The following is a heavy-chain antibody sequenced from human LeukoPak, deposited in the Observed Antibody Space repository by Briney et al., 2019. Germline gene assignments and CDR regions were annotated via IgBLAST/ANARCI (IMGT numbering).Heavy chain of an antibody. D-gene: IGHD3-10*01. Sequence: GGSLRLSCAASGFTFSSYGMHWVRQAPGKGLEWVAVISYDGSNKYYADSVKGRFTISRDNSKNTLYLQMNSLRAEDTAVYYCAKDASYSLSYYMDVWGKGTTVTVSS. V-gene: IGHV3-30*18. CDR2: ISYDGSNK. CDR3: AKDASYSLSYYMDV. CDR1: GFTFSSYG. J-gene: IGHJ6*03.